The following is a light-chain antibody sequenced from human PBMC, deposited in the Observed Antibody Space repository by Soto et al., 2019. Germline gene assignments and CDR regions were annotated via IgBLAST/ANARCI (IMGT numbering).Light chain of an antibody. CDR3: QHYGSSWT. Sequence: EIVLTQSPATLSLSPGERATLSCGASQALRSSYLAWYQQKPGLAPRLLIYATSSRATGIPDRFSGGGSGTDFTLTINKLEPEDFAVYYCQHYGSSWTFGQGTKVDIK. V-gene: IGKV3D-20*01. CDR1: QALRSSY. J-gene: IGKJ1*01. CDR2: ATS.